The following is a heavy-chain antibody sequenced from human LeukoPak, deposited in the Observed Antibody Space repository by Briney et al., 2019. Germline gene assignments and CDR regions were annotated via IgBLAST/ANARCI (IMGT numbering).Heavy chain of an antibody. Sequence: SETLSLTCTVSGGSISSYYWSWIRQPPGKGLEWIGYIYYSDSGSTKYNPSLKSRVTISLDTSKNQFSLKLSSVTAADTAVYYCARDVPSYCSSTSCFENWFDPWGQGTLVTVSS. CDR3: ARDVPSYCSSTSCFENWFDP. J-gene: IGHJ5*02. D-gene: IGHD2-2*01. V-gene: IGHV4-59*01. CDR1: GGSISSYY. CDR2: IYYSDSGST.